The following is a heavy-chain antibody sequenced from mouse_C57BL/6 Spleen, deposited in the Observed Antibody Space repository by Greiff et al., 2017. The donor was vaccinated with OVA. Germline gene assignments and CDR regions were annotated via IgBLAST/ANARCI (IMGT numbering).Heavy chain of an antibody. D-gene: IGHD2-2*01. CDR2: IHPNSGST. CDR3: ARGATMVTTTGFAY. CDR1: GYTFTSYW. J-gene: IGHJ3*01. V-gene: IGHV1-64*01. Sequence: QVQLQQPGAELVKPGASVKLSCKASGYTFTSYWMHWVKQRPGQGLEWIGMIHPNSGSTNYNEKFKSKATLTVDKSSSTAYMQLSSLTSEDSAVYYCARGATMVTTTGFAYWGQGTLVTVSA.